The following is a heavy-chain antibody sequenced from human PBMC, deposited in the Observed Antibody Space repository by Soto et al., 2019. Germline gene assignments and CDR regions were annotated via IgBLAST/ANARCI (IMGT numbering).Heavy chain of an antibody. D-gene: IGHD3-9*01. CDR1: GFTVSSNY. V-gene: IGHV3-53*04. J-gene: IGHJ6*03. Sequence: GGSLRLSCAASGFTVSSNYMSWVHQAPGKGLEWVSVIYSGGSTYYADSVKGRFTISRHNSKNTLYLQMNSLRAEDTAVYYCARVFGDFDWAESYMDVWGKGTTVTVSS. CDR2: IYSGGST. CDR3: ARVFGDFDWAESYMDV.